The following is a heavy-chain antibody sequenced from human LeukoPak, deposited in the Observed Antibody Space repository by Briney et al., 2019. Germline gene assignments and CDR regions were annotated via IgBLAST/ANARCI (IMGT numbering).Heavy chain of an antibody. Sequence: PSETLSLTCTVSGGSISSSSYYWGWIRQPPGKGLEWIGSIYYSGSTYYNPSLKSRVTISVDTSKNQFSLKLSSVTAADTAVYYCARGLRFHYWGQGTLVTVSS. D-gene: IGHD4-17*01. CDR2: IYYSGST. J-gene: IGHJ4*02. V-gene: IGHV4-39*01. CDR1: GGSISSSSYY. CDR3: ARGLRFHY.